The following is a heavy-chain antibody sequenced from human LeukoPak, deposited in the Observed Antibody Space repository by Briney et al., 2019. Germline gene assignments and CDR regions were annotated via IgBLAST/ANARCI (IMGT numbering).Heavy chain of an antibody. J-gene: IGHJ5*02. CDR3: ARGTESKLRYFDWLSGSWFDP. CDR2: MNPNSGNT. CDR1: GYTFTSYD. V-gene: IGHV1-8*01. Sequence: ASVKVSCKVSGYTFTSYDINWVRQATGQGLEWMGWMNPNSGNTGYAQKFQGRVTMTRNTSKSTAYMELSSLRSEDTAVYYCARGTESKLRYFDWLSGSWFDPWGQGTLVTVSS. D-gene: IGHD3-9*01.